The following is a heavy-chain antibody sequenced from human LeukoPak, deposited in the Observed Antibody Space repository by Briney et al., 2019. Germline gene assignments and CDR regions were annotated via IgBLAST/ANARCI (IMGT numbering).Heavy chain of an antibody. Sequence: GGSLRLSCAASGFTFSSYGMHWVRQAPGKGLEWVAFIRYDGSNKYYADSVKGRFTISRDNSKNTLYLQMNSLRAEDTAVYYCARGSYDSSGSASPGFDPWGQGTLVTVSS. CDR1: GFTFSSYG. J-gene: IGHJ5*02. CDR3: ARGSYDSSGSASPGFDP. D-gene: IGHD3-22*01. CDR2: IRYDGSNK. V-gene: IGHV3-30*02.